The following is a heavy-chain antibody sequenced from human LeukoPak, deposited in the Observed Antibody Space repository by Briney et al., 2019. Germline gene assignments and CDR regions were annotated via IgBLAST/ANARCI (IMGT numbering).Heavy chain of an antibody. CDR3: ASLSNEDQISDY. V-gene: IGHV4-39*01. Sequence: SETLSLTCTVSGGSISSDSYYWGWIRQPPGKGLEWIGSIHYSGSTYYSPSLKSRVTISVDTSKNQFSLNLSSVTAADTAVYYCASLSNEDQISDYWGQGTLVTVSS. CDR2: IHYSGST. D-gene: IGHD2-15*01. J-gene: IGHJ4*02. CDR1: GGSISSDSYY.